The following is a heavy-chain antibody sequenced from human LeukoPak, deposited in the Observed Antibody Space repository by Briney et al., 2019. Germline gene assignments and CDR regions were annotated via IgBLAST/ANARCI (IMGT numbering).Heavy chain of an antibody. J-gene: IGHJ4*02. CDR1: GGSFSGYY. CDR2: INHSGST. CDR3: ARGVYSSGYFDY. D-gene: IGHD6-19*01. Sequence: SETLSLTCAVYGGSFSGYYWSWIRQPPGKGLEWIGEINHSGSTNYNLSLKSRVTISVDTSKNQFSLKLSSVTAADTAVYYCARGVYSSGYFDYWGQGTLVTVSS. V-gene: IGHV4-34*01.